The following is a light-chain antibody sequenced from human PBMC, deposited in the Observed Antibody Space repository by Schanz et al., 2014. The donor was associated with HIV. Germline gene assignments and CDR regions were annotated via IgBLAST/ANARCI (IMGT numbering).Light chain of an antibody. CDR1: SSNLGTGYD. V-gene: IGLV1-40*01. CDR3: QSYDSSLNSYV. J-gene: IGLJ1*01. CDR2: GYN. Sequence: QSILAQPLSVSGAPGQRVIISCTGSSSNLGTGYDVNWYQVLPGTAPKLLIFGYNNRPSGVPDRFSGSKSDSSASLAITGLQPEDEADYYCQSYDSSLNSYVFGSGTKLTVL.